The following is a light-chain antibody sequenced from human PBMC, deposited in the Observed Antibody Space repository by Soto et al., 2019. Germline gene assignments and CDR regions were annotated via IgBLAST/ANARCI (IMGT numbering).Light chain of an antibody. Sequence: DIQMTQSPSSLSASVGDRVTITWRASQSISSYLNWYQQKPGKAPKLLIYAASTLQSGVPSRFSGSGSGTEFILTISSLQSEDFGVYYCHEYNTWPWTFGQGTKVDIK. V-gene: IGKV1-39*01. CDR2: AAS. J-gene: IGKJ1*01. CDR1: QSISSY. CDR3: HEYNTWPWT.